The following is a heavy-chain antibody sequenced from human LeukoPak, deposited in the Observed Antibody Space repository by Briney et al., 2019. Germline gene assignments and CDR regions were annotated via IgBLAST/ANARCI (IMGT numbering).Heavy chain of an antibody. CDR2: IIPIIGIA. V-gene: IGHV1-69*04. CDR3: ARGSGVAVAGTDFDY. CDR1: GGTFSSCA. Sequence: ASVKVSCKASGGTFSSCAISWVRQAPGQGLEWMGRIIPIIGIANYAQKFQGRVTITADKSASTAYMELSSLRSEDTAVYYCARGSGVAVAGTDFDYWGQGTLVTVSS. J-gene: IGHJ4*02. D-gene: IGHD6-19*01.